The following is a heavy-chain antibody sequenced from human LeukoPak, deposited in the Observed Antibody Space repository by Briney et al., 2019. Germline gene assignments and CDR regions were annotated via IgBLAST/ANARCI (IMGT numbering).Heavy chain of an antibody. V-gene: IGHV1-69*01. D-gene: IGHD6-13*01. Sequence: SVKVPCKASGGTFSSYAISWVRQAPGQGLEWMGGIIPIFGTANYAQKLQGRVTITADESTSTAYMELSSLRSEDTAVYYCARGGAAADYSDYWGQGTLVTVSS. CDR2: IIPIFGTA. J-gene: IGHJ4*02. CDR1: GGTFSSYA. CDR3: ARGGAAADYSDY.